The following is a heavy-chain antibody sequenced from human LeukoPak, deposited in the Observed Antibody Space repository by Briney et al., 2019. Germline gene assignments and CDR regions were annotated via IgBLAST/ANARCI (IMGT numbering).Heavy chain of an antibody. Sequence: SETLSLTCAVYGGSFSGYYWSWIRQPPGKGLEWIGEINHSGSTNYNPSLKSRVTISVDTSKNQFSLKLSSVTAAGTAVYYCARALYSSSWYVYWGQGTLVTVSS. CDR3: ARALYSSSWYVY. CDR1: GGSFSGYY. D-gene: IGHD6-13*01. CDR2: INHSGST. J-gene: IGHJ4*02. V-gene: IGHV4-34*01.